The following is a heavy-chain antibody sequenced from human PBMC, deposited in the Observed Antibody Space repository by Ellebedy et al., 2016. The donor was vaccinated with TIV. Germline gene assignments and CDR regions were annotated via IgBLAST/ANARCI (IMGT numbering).Heavy chain of an antibody. J-gene: IGHJ5*02. CDR3: ARDLMATGWFDP. Sequence: MPSETLSPTCTVPGGSLSNYYWSWIRQPPGKGLEWIGDIHYSGSTKYNPSLKSRATISVDTSKNPLSLTLNSVTAADTAVYYCARDLMATGWFDPWGQGTLVTVSS. V-gene: IGHV4-59*01. CDR2: IHYSGST. D-gene: IGHD5-24*01. CDR1: GGSLSNYY.